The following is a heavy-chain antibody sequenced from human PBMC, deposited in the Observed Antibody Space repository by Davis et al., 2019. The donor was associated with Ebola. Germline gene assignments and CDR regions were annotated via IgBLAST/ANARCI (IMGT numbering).Heavy chain of an antibody. CDR3: AEIYWVRYGMDV. CDR1: GFTFSSYW. CDR2: ISYDGSNN. Sequence: GESLKISCAASGFTFSSYWMHWVRQAPGKGLEWVAVISYDGSNNYYADSVKGRFTISRDNSQNTLSLQMNSLRAEDTAVYYCAEIYWVRYGMDVWGQGTTVTVSS. V-gene: IGHV3-30*03. D-gene: IGHD2-8*02. J-gene: IGHJ6*02.